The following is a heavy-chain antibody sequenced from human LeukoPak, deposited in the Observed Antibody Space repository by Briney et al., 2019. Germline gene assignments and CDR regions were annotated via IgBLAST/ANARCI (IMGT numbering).Heavy chain of an antibody. Sequence: SETLSVTCTVSGDSISSSSYYWVWLRQPPGKGLEWIATIYYTGSTYYKPSLKSRVTISVDTSKNQFSLKLSSVTAADTAMYYCARYWGPYDNSGAYFDYWGQGTPVSVSS. J-gene: IGHJ4*02. CDR1: GDSISSSSYY. V-gene: IGHV4-39*01. CDR2: IYYTGST. D-gene: IGHD3-22*01. CDR3: ARYWGPYDNSGAYFDY.